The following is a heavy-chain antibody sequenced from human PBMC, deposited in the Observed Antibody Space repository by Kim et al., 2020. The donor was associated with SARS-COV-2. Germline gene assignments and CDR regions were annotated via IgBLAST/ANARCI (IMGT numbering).Heavy chain of an antibody. D-gene: IGHD3-10*01. V-gene: IGHV4-59*08. CDR2: IYYSGST. CDR1: GGSISSYY. J-gene: IGHJ4*02. Sequence: SETLSLTCTVSGGSISSYYWSWIRQPPGKGLEWIGYIYYSGSTNYNPSLKSRVTISVDTSKNQFSLKLSSVTAADTAVYYCASSTMVRGVIDLTYWGQGTLVTVSS. CDR3: ASSTMVRGVIDLTY.